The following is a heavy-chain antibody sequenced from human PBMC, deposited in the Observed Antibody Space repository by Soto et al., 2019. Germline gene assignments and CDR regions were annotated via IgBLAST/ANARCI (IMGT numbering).Heavy chain of an antibody. CDR3: AREGYCSSTSCEHSNRMIEYFQH. V-gene: IGHV4-34*01. Sequence: PSETLSLTCAVYGGSFSCYYWSWVRQPPGEGLEWIGEINHSGSTNYNPSLKSRVTISVDTSKNQFSLKLSSVTAADTAVYYCAREGYCSSTSCEHSNRMIEYFQHWGQGTLVTVSS. J-gene: IGHJ1*01. CDR1: GGSFSCYY. CDR2: INHSGST. D-gene: IGHD2-2*01.